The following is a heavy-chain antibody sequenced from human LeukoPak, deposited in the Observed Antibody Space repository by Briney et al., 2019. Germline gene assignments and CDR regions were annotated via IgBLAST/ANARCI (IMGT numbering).Heavy chain of an antibody. D-gene: IGHD6-19*01. CDR1: GFTFSSYS. Sequence: GGALRLSCVASGFTFSSYSMNWVRQAPGKGVEWVSSISSSSSYIYYADSVKGRFTISRDNAQNSLYLQMNSLRAEDTAVYYCARALPDIAVAGTSYFSYYYGMDVWGQGTTVTVSS. V-gene: IGHV3-21*01. J-gene: IGHJ6*02. CDR2: ISSSSSYI. CDR3: ARALPDIAVAGTSYFSYYYGMDV.